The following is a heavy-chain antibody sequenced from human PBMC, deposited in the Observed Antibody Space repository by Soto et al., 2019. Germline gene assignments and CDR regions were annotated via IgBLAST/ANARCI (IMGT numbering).Heavy chain of an antibody. Sequence: GGSLRLSCAASGFTFSTYWMTWVRQAPGKGLEWVANIKQHGSEKYYVDSVRGRFTISRDNAKNSLYLQMNSLRPEDTAVYYCAREWSPPIAVLDYWGRGVMVTVSS. CDR3: AREWSPPIAVLDY. J-gene: IGHJ4*02. V-gene: IGHV3-7*03. CDR1: GFTFSTYW. CDR2: IKQHGSEK. D-gene: IGHD1-26*01.